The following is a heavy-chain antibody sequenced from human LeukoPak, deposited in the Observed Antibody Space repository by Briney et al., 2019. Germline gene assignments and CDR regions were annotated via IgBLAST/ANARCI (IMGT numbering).Heavy chain of an antibody. J-gene: IGHJ4*02. Sequence: GGSLRLSCAASGFTFSSYSMNWVRQAPGKGLEWVSSISSSSSYIYYADSVKGRFTISRDNAKNSLYLQMNSLRAEDTAVYCCARDSSGWYFFDYWGQGTLVTVSS. CDR3: ARDSSGWYFFDY. V-gene: IGHV3-21*01. CDR2: ISSSSSYI. CDR1: GFTFSSYS. D-gene: IGHD6-19*01.